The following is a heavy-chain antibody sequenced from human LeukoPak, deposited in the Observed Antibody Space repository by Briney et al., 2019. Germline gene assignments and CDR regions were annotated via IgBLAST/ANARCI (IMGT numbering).Heavy chain of an antibody. CDR1: GFTFSDYA. CDR3: AKDSYGMDV. V-gene: IGHV3-30*18. CDR2: VSYDGSSK. Sequence: PGRSLRLSCAASGFTFSDYAMHWVRQAPGKGLEWVAVVSYDGSSKYYADSVKGRFTISRDNSKNTLYLQMNSLRAEDTAVYYCAKDSYGMDVWGQGTTVTVSS. J-gene: IGHJ6*02.